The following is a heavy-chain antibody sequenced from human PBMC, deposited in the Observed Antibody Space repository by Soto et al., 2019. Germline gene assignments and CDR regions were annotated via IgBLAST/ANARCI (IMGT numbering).Heavy chain of an antibody. CDR3: ARRARPDFYYMDV. CDR2: MSSNGVGT. D-gene: IGHD6-6*01. CDR1: GFTLSGYA. V-gene: IGHV3-64*01. J-gene: IGHJ6*03. Sequence: EVQLAESGGGLAQPGGSLRLSCAASGFTLSGYAMDWVRQAPGKGLEYVSGMSSNGVGTYYAKSVQGRFTISRDNSKNTVYLKMGSLRPEDMAVYYCARRARPDFYYMDVWGKGTTVTVSS.